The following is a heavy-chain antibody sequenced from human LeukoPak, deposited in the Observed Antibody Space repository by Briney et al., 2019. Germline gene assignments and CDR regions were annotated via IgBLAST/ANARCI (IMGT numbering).Heavy chain of an antibody. J-gene: IGHJ4*02. CDR2: ISVSGNT. D-gene: IGHD2-15*01. V-gene: IGHV3-23*01. Sequence: QPGGSLRLSCAASGFTLSSYAMSWVRQGPGKGLEWVSAISVSGNTYHADSVKGRFTISRDSSKDTLYLQMNSLRAGDAAVYYCAKAPVTTCSGAYCYPFDYWSLGTLVTVSS. CDR1: GFTLSSYA. CDR3: AKAPVTTCSGAYCYPFDY.